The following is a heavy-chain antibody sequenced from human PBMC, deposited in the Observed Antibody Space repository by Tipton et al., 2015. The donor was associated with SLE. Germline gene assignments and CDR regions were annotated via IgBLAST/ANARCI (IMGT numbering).Heavy chain of an antibody. CDR3: ARKGTQQPLDY. CDR1: GYTFTTYS. V-gene: IGHV1-18*01. CDR2: ISAYNGDT. J-gene: IGHJ4*02. Sequence: QSGPEVKKPGASVKVSCKTSGYTFTTYSITWVRQAPGQGLEWMGWISAYNGDTNYAQNFQGRVTMTTDTSTSTGYMELRSLRSDDTAVYYCARKGTQQPLDYWGQGTLVSVTS. D-gene: IGHD1/OR15-1a*01.